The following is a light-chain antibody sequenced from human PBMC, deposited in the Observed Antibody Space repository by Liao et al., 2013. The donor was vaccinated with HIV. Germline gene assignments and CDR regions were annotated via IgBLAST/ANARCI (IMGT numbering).Light chain of an antibody. V-gene: IGLV3-1*01. Sequence: SDELTQPSSVSVSPGQTASITCSGGELENTYASWYQQRPGQSPVLVMYQDSKRPSGISERFSGSNSGNTATLTISGTQPVDEAEYFCQAWDSSAAVVFGGGTTLTVL. CDR2: QDS. CDR1: ELENTY. CDR3: QAWDSSAAVV. J-gene: IGLJ2*01.